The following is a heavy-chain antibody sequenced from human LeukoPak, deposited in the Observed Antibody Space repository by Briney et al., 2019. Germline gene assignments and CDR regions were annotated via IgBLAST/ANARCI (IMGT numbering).Heavy chain of an antibody. J-gene: IGHJ4*02. CDR1: GGSISSSSYS. CDR2: IYYSGST. V-gene: IGHV4-39*07. Sequence: SETLSLTCTVSGGSISSSSYSWGWLRQPPGKGLEWIVSIYYSGSTYYNPSLKSRVTISVDTSKNQFSLKLSSVTAADTAVYYCASPRRRGSYPTYFDYWGQGTLVTVSS. CDR3: ASPRRRGSYPTYFDY. D-gene: IGHD1-26*01.